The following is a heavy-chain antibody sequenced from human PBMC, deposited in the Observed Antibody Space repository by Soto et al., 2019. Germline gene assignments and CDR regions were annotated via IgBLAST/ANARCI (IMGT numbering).Heavy chain of an antibody. CDR2: TYYRSKWYN. CDR3: ARWGIVVVPAAMTAFDI. Sequence: SQTLSLTCAISGDSVSSNSAAWNWIRQSPSRGLEWLGRTYYRSKWYNDYAVSVKSRITINPDTSKNQFSLQLNSVTPEDTAVYYLARWGIVVVPAAMTAFDIWGQGTMVTVSS. D-gene: IGHD2-2*01. V-gene: IGHV6-1*01. CDR1: GDSVSSNSAA. J-gene: IGHJ3*02.